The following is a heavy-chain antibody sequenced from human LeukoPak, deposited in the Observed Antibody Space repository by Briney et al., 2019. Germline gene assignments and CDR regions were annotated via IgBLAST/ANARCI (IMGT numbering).Heavy chain of an antibody. CDR1: SYSINSNYY. D-gene: IGHD5-12*01. Sequence: PSETLSLTCSVSSYSINSNYYWSWIRQPPGKGLEWIGYIYHSGSTRYNPSLKSRVTISVDTSKNQFSLKMSSVTAADTAVYYCARDGYSGNDGLWGQGTLVTVSS. V-gene: IGHV4-59*01. CDR3: ARDGYSGNDGL. J-gene: IGHJ4*02. CDR2: IYHSGST.